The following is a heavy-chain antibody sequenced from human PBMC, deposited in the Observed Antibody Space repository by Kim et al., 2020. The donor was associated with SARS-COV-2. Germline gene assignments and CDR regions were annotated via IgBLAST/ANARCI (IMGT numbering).Heavy chain of an antibody. V-gene: IGHV3-43D*03. CDR3: AKAGDSSGSYYWGYFDY. Sequence: VKGRFTISRDNSKNSLYLQMNSLRAEDTALYYCAKAGDSSGSYYWGYFDYWGQGTLVTVSS. J-gene: IGHJ4*02. D-gene: IGHD3-22*01.